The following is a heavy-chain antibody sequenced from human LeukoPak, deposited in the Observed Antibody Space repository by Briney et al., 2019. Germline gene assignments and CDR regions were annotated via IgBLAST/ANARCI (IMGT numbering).Heavy chain of an antibody. D-gene: IGHD4-23*01. Sequence: ASVKVSCKASGYTFTNYYIHWVRQAPGQGLEWMGWISPYSGNTNYAQKLQGRVTMTTDTSTSTAYMELRSLRSDDTAMYYCARTLADYGGNSYYFDYWGQGTLVTVSS. CDR2: ISPYSGNT. J-gene: IGHJ4*02. V-gene: IGHV1-18*04. CDR3: ARTLADYGGNSYYFDY. CDR1: GYTFTNYY.